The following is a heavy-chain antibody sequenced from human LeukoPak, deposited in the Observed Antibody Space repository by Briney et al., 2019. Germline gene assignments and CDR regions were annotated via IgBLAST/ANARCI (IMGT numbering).Heavy chain of an antibody. CDR1: GFSFSTYW. V-gene: IGHV3-30-3*01. Sequence: PGGSLRLSCAASGFSFSTYWMGWVRQAPGKGLEWVAVISYDGSNKYYADSVMGRFTISRDNSKNTLYLQMNSLRAEDTAVYYCARGSNYGGILYYYYYMDVWGKGTTVTVSS. J-gene: IGHJ6*03. D-gene: IGHD4-23*01. CDR3: ARGSNYGGILYYYYYMDV. CDR2: ISYDGSNK.